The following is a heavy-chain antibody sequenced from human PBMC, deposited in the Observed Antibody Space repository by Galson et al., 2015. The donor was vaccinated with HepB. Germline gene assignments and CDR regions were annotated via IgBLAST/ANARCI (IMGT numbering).Heavy chain of an antibody. D-gene: IGHD3-10*01. V-gene: IGHV3-30*18. J-gene: IGHJ4*02. CDR3: AKDNVLWFGELSYFDY. CDR1: GFTFSSYG. Sequence: SLRLSCAASGFTFSSYGMHWVRQAPGKGLEWVAVISYDGSNKYYADSVKGRFTISRDNSKNTLYLQMNSLRAEDTAVHYCAKDNVLWFGELSYFDYWGQGTLVTVSS. CDR2: ISYDGSNK.